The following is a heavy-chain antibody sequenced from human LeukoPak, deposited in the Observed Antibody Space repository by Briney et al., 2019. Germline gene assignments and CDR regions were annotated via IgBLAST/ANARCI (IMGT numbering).Heavy chain of an antibody. V-gene: IGHV3-21*01. CDR3: AREPHSSSPDYMDV. CDR2: ISSSSSSI. Sequence: GGSLRLSCAASGFTFSSYSMNWVRQAPGKGLEWVSSISSSSSSIYYADSVKGRFTISRDNAKNSLYLQMNSLRAEDTAVYYCAREPHSSSPDYMDVWGKGTTVTVSS. CDR1: GFTFSSYS. J-gene: IGHJ6*03. D-gene: IGHD6-13*01.